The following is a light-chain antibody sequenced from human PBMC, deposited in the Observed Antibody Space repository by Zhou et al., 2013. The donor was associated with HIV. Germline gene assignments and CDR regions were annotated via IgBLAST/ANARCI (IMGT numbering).Light chain of an antibody. CDR3: QQSYSIPYT. CDR2: AAS. V-gene: IGKV1-39*01. Sequence: IQLTQSPSSLSASVGDRVTITCRASQGISSYLAWYQQKPGKAPKLLIYAASSLQSGVPSRFSGSGSGTEFTLTISSLQPEDFAAYHCQQSYSIPYTFGQGTKLEI. J-gene: IGKJ2*01. CDR1: QGISSY.